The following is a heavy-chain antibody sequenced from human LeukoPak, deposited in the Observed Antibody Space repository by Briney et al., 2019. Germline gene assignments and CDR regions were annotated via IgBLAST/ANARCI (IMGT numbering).Heavy chain of an antibody. V-gene: IGHV3-33*01. CDR1: GFTFSSYG. Sequence: GGCLRLSCSAPGFTFSSYGMHWVRQAPGKGLEWVAVIWYDGSNKYYADSVKGRFTISRDNSKNTLYLQMNSLRVEDTAVYYCARDLKRSSGWFVDYYYYYGMDVWGQGTTVTVSS. CDR2: IWYDGSNK. CDR3: ARDLKRSSGWFVDYYYYYGMDV. J-gene: IGHJ6*02. D-gene: IGHD6-19*01.